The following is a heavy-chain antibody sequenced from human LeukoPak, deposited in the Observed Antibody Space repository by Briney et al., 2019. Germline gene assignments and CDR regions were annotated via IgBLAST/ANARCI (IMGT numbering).Heavy chain of an antibody. D-gene: IGHD3-10*01. CDR1: GFTFDDYA. Sequence: GGSLRLSRAASGFTFDDYAMHWVRQAPGKGLEWVSLISGDGGSTYYADSLKGRFTISRDNSKNSLYLQMNSLRTEDTALYYCAKLDCYGSGSYLPPFDYWGQGTLVTVSS. CDR2: ISGDGGST. J-gene: IGHJ4*02. CDR3: AKLDCYGSGSYLPPFDY. V-gene: IGHV3-43*02.